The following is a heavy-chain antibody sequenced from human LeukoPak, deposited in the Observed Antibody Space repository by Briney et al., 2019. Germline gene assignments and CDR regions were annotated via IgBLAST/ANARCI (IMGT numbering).Heavy chain of an antibody. J-gene: IGHJ4*02. CDR2: INPNSGGT. D-gene: IGHD3-3*01. CDR3: ATLRYYDFWSGYYTPYYFDY. V-gene: IGHV1-2*02. Sequence: ASVKVSCKPAGYTFTGYYMHWVRQAPGQVLEWMGWINPNSGGTNYAQKCQGRVTMTTDTSIRTAYMELSRLRSDDTAVYYCATLRYYDFWSGYYTPYYFDYWGQGTLVTVSS. CDR1: GYTFTGYY.